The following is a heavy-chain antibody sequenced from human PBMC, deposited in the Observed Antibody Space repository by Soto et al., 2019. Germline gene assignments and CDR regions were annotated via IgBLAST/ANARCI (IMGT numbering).Heavy chain of an antibody. CDR1: GGTFSSHT. D-gene: IGHD6-13*01. J-gene: IGHJ6*02. CDR3: ARRIAAADPSTYGMDV. CDR2: IIPILGIA. Sequence: QVQLVQSGAEVKKPGSSVKVSCKASGGTFSSHTISWVRQAPGQGLEWMGRIIPILGIANYAQKFQGRVTITADKSTSTAYMELSSLRSEDTAVYYCARRIAAADPSTYGMDVWGQGTTVTVSS. V-gene: IGHV1-69*02.